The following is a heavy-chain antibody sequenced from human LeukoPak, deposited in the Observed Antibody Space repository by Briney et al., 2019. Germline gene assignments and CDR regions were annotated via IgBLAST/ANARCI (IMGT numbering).Heavy chain of an antibody. CDR2: INHSGST. Sequence: PSETLSLTCAVYGGSFSGYYWSWIRQPPGKGLEWIGEINHSGSTNYNPSLKSRVTISVDTSKNQFSLKLSSVTAADTAVYYCARSGGSSREVENYFAYWGQGTLVTVSS. D-gene: IGHD5-24*01. CDR3: ARSGGSSREVENYFAY. V-gene: IGHV4-34*01. J-gene: IGHJ4*02. CDR1: GGSFSGYY.